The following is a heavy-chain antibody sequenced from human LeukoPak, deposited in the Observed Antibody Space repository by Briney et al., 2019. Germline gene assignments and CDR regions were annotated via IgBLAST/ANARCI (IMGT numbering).Heavy chain of an antibody. V-gene: IGHV4-34*01. CDR1: GGSFSGYY. Sequence: PSETLSLTCAVYGGSFSGYYWSWLRQPPGKGLEWIGEINHSGSTNYNPSLKSRVTISVDTSKNQFSLKLSSVTAADTAVYYCATSPSFWSGYYSYYYYMDVWGKGTTVTVSS. CDR2: INHSGST. D-gene: IGHD3-3*01. CDR3: ATSPSFWSGYYSYYYYMDV. J-gene: IGHJ6*03.